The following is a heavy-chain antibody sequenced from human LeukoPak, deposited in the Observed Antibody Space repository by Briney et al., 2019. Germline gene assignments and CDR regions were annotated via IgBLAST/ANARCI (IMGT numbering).Heavy chain of an antibody. CDR2: INSDGSST. V-gene: IGHV3-74*01. CDR3: ANEIRPNDY. CDR1: GFTFSNYA. D-gene: IGHD4-17*01. J-gene: IGHJ4*02. Sequence: GGSLRLSCAASGFTFSNYAMSWVRRAPGKGLVWVSRINSDGSSTSYADSVKGRFTISRDNAKNTLYLQMNSLRAEDTAVYYCANEIRPNDYWGQGTQVTVSS.